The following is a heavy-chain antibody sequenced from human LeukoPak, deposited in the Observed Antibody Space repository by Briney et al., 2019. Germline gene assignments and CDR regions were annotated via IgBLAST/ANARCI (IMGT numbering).Heavy chain of an antibody. CDR3: ARQVTKKLAYVVVTERGAFDI. Sequence: GESLKISCKGSGYSFSTYWIGWVRQMPGKGLEWMGIIYPGDSDTRYSPSSQGQVTISADKSINTAYLHWSSLKASDTAMYYCARQVTKKLAYVVVTERGAFDIWGQGTMVTVSS. V-gene: IGHV5-51*01. D-gene: IGHD2-15*01. J-gene: IGHJ3*02. CDR2: IYPGDSDT. CDR1: GYSFSTYW.